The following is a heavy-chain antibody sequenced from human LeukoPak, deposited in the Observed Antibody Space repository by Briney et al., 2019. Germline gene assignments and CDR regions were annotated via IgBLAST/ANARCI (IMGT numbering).Heavy chain of an antibody. CDR3: ARQYGVIEAFDY. Sequence: SETLSLTCTVSGGSISSYYWSWLRQPPGKGLECIGYIYYSGSTNYNPSLKRRVNISIDTSRTQFSLKLTSVTAADTAVYYCARQYGVIEAFDYWGRGILVTVSS. CDR2: IYYSGST. J-gene: IGHJ4*02. V-gene: IGHV4-59*01. D-gene: IGHD4-17*01. CDR1: GGSISSYY.